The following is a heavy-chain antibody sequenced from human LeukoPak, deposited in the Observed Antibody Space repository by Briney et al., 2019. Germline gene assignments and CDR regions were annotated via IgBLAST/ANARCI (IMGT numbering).Heavy chain of an antibody. CDR2: VFYSGNT. D-gene: IGHD6-6*01. CDR3: ARLRAQGRNFDY. Sequence: AETLSLTCIVSGGSINSYYWNWIRQPPGKGLEWIGYVFYSGNTNYNPSLKSRVTISVDASKSQLSLKLSSVTAADTAVYYCARLRAQGRNFDYWGQGTLVTVSS. J-gene: IGHJ4*02. V-gene: IGHV4-59*08. CDR1: GGSINSYY.